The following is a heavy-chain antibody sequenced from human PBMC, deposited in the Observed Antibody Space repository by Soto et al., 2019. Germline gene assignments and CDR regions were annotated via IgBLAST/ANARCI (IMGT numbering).Heavy chain of an antibody. Sequence: SETLSLTCTVSGGSISSSSYYWGWIRQPPGKGLEWIGSIYYSGSTYYNPSLKSRVTISVDTSKNQFSLKLSSVTAADTAVYYCARLLSSGDFDYWGQGTLVTVSS. CDR2: IYYSGST. CDR3: ARLLSSGDFDY. CDR1: GGSISSSSYY. J-gene: IGHJ4*02. V-gene: IGHV4-39*01. D-gene: IGHD6-6*01.